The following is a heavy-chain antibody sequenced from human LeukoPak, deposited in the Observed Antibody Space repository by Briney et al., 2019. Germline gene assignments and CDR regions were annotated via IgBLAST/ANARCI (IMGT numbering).Heavy chain of an antibody. D-gene: IGHD1-1*01. Sequence: PGGSLRLSCAASGFTFSTYWMHWVRQAPGKGLEWVSTIRGNGGGTHYAESLRGRFTISRDNSKSTVYLQMNSLSAEDTAIYYCSKGRELDDGVLESWGRGTPVTVSS. CDR1: GFTFSTYW. CDR2: IRGNGGGT. J-gene: IGHJ4*02. CDR3: SKGRELDDGVLES. V-gene: IGHV3-23*01.